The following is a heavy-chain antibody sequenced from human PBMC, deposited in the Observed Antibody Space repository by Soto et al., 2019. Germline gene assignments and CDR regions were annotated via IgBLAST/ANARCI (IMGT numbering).Heavy chain of an antibody. CDR2: ISAYNGNT. V-gene: IGHV1-18*01. Sequence: QVQLVQSGAEVNKPGASVKVSCKASGYTFSSYAFSWVRQAPGQGLEWMGWISAYNGNTNNAKKFQGRVTMTTDTSTSTAYMELRSLRSDDTAVYYCARDVTPPDYWGQGTLVTVSS. CDR1: GYTFSSYA. CDR3: ARDVTPPDY. J-gene: IGHJ4*02.